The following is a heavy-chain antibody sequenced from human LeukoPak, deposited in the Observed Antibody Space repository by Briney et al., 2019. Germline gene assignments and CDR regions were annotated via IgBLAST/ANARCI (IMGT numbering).Heavy chain of an antibody. CDR3: VKGSGFYTYDLDYFDY. CDR1: GFTVSDNY. V-gene: IGHV3-53*01. D-gene: IGHD3/OR15-3a*01. CDR2: IYSRGDT. J-gene: IGHJ4*02. Sequence: GGSLRLSCAASGFTVSDNYMSWVRQAPGKGLEWVSVIYSRGDTYYADSVEGRFTISKDNSKNTLFLQMNSLRVEDTAFYYCVKGSGFYTYDLDYFDYWGQGTLVTVSS.